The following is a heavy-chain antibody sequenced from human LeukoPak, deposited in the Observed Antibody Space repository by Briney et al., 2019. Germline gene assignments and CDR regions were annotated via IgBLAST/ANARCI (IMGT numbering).Heavy chain of an antibody. Sequence: ASVKVSCKASGYTFTSYYMHWVRQAPGQGLEWMGIINPSGGSTSYAQKFQGRVTMTRDMSTSTAYMELSSLRSEDTAVYYCARDLWPDYGEGYRGQGTLVTVSS. J-gene: IGHJ4*02. D-gene: IGHD4-17*01. V-gene: IGHV1-46*01. CDR3: ARDLWPDYGEGY. CDR2: INPSGGST. CDR1: GYTFTSYY.